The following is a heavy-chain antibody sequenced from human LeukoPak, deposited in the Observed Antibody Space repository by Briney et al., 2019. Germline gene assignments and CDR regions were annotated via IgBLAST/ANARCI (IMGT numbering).Heavy chain of an antibody. V-gene: IGHV3-30*02. D-gene: IGHD1-26*01. Sequence: TGGSLRLSCAASGFTFSNYGMHRVRQAPGNGLDWVAFIRYDGSNKYYADSVKGRFTISRDNSKNTLYVQMNSLRPEDTAVYYCAKDLHSMVGAKTFDYWGQGTLVTVSS. CDR3: AKDLHSMVGAKTFDY. CDR1: GFTFSNYG. J-gene: IGHJ4*02. CDR2: IRYDGSNK.